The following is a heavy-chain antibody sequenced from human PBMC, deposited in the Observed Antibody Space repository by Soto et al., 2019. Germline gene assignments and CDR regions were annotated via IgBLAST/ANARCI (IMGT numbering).Heavy chain of an antibody. D-gene: IGHD3-22*01. CDR3: ARLVYDSRLNYLYFDH. J-gene: IGHJ4*02. V-gene: IGHV4-4*02. CDR1: GVSISSGNW. CDR2: VYNDGSA. Sequence: SETLSLTCDVSGVSISSGNWWSWVRQPPGKGLEWIAEVYNDGSANYHPSPESRATISVDRSKNQFSLRLSSVTAADTGKYYRARLVYDSRLNYLYFDHWGQGTLVTVSS.